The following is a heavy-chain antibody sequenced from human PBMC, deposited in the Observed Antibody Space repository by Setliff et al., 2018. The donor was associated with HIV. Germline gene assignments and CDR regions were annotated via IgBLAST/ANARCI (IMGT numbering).Heavy chain of an antibody. V-gene: IGHV1-24*01. CDR3: AIDVIGGWLRPMPDY. CDR1: GYTFSTYD. D-gene: IGHD5-12*01. CDR2: FDPQDGET. Sequence: ASVKVSCKASGYTFSTYDITWVRQAPGQGLEWMGYFDPQDGETVHAQKFQGRVTLTEDTSTDTAYMELSGPRSEDTAVCYCAIDVIGGWLRPMPDYWGPGTLVTVSS. J-gene: IGHJ4*02.